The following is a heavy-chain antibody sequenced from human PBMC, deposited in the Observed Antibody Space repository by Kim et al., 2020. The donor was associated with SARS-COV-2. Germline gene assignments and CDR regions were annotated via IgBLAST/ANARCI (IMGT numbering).Heavy chain of an antibody. CDR1: GYTFTTYA. CDR3: ARGHHYYSSGYWMGYYDMDV. J-gene: IGHJ6*01. V-gene: IGHV1-3*01. CDR2: LNAGNGNT. Sequence: ASVKVSCKASGYTFTTYAMHWVRQAPGQRLEWMGWLNAGNGNTKYSVKFQGRVTFIRDTSASIAYMELSSLRSEDTAKYYCARGHHYYSSGYWMGYYDMDVWGQGNTLTVSS. D-gene: IGHD3-22*01.